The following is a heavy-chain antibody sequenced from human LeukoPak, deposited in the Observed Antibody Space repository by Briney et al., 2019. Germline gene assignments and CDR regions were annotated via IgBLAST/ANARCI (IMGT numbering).Heavy chain of an antibody. J-gene: IGHJ4*02. Sequence: GESLRISCKDSGYSFTTYWIAWVRQMPGRGLEWMGIISPDDSEIRYSPSFRGQVTISADKSISTAYLQWSRLKASDTAIYYCARHEGSGSYYSYWGQGTLVTVSS. D-gene: IGHD1-26*01. CDR2: ISPDDSEI. CDR3: ARHEGSGSYYSY. V-gene: IGHV5-51*01. CDR1: GYSFTTYW.